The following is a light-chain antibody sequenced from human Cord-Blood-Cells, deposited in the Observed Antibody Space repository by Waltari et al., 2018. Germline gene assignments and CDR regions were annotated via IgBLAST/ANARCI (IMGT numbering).Light chain of an antibody. V-gene: IGLV2-14*01. CDR1: SSDVGGYNY. J-gene: IGLJ3*02. CDR3: SSYTSSSTAV. Sequence: QSALTQPASVSGSPGQSITISCTGTSSDVGGYNYVSWYQQHPGKAPNLMIYDVSKRTSGVSNRFSGSKSSNTASLTISGLQAEDEADYYCSSYTSSSTAVFGGGPKLTVL. CDR2: DVS.